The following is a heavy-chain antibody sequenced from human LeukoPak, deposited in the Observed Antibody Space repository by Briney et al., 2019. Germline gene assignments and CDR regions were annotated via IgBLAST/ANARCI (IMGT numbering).Heavy chain of an antibody. J-gene: IGHJ4*02. CDR1: GFTFSSYA. CDR2: ISGSGDTT. CDR3: ARGSGWYPDY. D-gene: IGHD6-19*01. Sequence: GGSLRLSCVASGFTFSSYAMSWVRQAPGKGLEWVSVISGSGDTTYYADSVKGRFTISRDNSKLYLQMNSLRAADTAVYYCARGSGWYPDYWGQGTLVTVSS. V-gene: IGHV3-23*01.